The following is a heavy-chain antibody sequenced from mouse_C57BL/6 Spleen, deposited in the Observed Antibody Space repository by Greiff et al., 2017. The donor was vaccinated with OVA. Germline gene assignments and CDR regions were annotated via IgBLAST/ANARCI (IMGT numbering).Heavy chain of an antibody. CDR3: VREKLRYFDV. Sequence: EVKLVESGGGLVQPKGSLKLSCAASGFSFNTYAMNWVRQAPGKGLEWVARIRSKSNNYATYYADSVKYRFTISRDDSESMLYLQMNNLKTEDTTMYYCVREKLRYFDVWGTGTTVTVSS. CDR2: IRSKSNNYAT. CDR1: GFSFNTYA. J-gene: IGHJ1*03. D-gene: IGHD1-1*01. V-gene: IGHV10-1*01.